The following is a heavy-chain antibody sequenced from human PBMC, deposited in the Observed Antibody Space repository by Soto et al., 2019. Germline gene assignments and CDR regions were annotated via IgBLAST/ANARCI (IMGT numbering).Heavy chain of an antibody. J-gene: IGHJ6*02. Sequence: QVQLVQSGAEVKKPGSSVKVSCKASGGTFSSYAISWVRQAPGQGLEWMGGIIPIFGTANYAQKFQGRVTITADESTSKASMELSSLRSEDTAVYYCARVLWFGELLDAYDYGMDVWGQGNTVTVSS. D-gene: IGHD3-10*01. CDR2: IIPIFGTA. CDR1: GGTFSSYA. CDR3: ARVLWFGELLDAYDYGMDV. V-gene: IGHV1-69*01.